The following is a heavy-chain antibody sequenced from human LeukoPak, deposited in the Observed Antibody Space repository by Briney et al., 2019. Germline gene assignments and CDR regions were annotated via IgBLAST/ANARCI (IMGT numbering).Heavy chain of an antibody. CDR1: GFTFSSYS. J-gene: IGHJ5*01. CDR2: ISSSSSYI. D-gene: IGHD3-22*01. CDR3: AKDRPNYYESNGHYYRRDGDS. V-gene: IGHV3-21*04. Sequence: PGGSLRLSCAASGFTFSSYSMNWVRQAPGKGLEWVSSISSSSSYIYYADSVKGRFTISRDNAKNSLYLQMNSLRAEDTATYYCAKDRPNYYESNGHYYRRDGDSWGQGTLVTVSS.